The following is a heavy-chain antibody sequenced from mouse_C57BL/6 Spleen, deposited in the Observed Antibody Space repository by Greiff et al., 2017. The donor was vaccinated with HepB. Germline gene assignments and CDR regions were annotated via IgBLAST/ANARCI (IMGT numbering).Heavy chain of an antibody. D-gene: IGHD1-1*01. CDR2: IKPNSGST. Sequence: QVQLQQSGAELVKPGASVKLSCKASGYTFTSYWMHWVKQRPGQGLEWIGMIKPNSGSTNYNEKFKSKATLTVDKSSSTAYMQLSSLTSQDSAVYYCARSVYYYGRPSFDYWGQGTTLTVSS. CDR1: GYTFTSYW. J-gene: IGHJ2*01. V-gene: IGHV1-64*01. CDR3: ARSVYYYGRPSFDY.